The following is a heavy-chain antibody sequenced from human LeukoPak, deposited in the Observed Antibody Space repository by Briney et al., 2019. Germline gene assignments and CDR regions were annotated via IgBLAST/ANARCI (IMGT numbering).Heavy chain of an antibody. Sequence: ASVQVSCKVSGYSLTETSMHWVRQLPGKGLEWMGGFDPEDGNTVYAQKFQGRVTMTDDTSTDTAYMELSSLRSEDTAVYYCSIAPLGIMLLGLVHWGQGTLVTVSS. CDR2: FDPEDGNT. CDR3: SIAPLGIMLLGLVH. J-gene: IGHJ4*02. CDR1: GYSLTETS. V-gene: IGHV1-24*01. D-gene: IGHD3/OR15-3a*01.